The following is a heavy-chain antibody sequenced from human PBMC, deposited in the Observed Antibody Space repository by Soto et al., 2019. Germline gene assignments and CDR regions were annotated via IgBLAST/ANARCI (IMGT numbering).Heavy chain of an antibody. V-gene: IGHV4-31*03. D-gene: IGHD6-6*01. Sequence: SETLSLTCTVSGGSISSGGYYWSWIRQHPGKGLEWIGYIYYSGSTYYNPSLKSRVTISVDTSKNQFSLKLSSVTAADTAVYYCARTSSSSVTDAFDIWGQGTMVTVSS. CDR2: IYYSGST. J-gene: IGHJ3*02. CDR3: ARTSSSSVTDAFDI. CDR1: GGSISSGGYY.